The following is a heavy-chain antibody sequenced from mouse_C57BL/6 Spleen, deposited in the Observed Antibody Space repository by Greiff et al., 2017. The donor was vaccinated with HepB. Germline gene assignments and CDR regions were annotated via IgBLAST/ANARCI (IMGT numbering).Heavy chain of an antibody. CDR2: INYDGSST. CDR1: GFTFSDYY. J-gene: IGHJ2*01. Sequence: EVKLVESEGGLVQPGSSMKLSCTASGFTFSDYYMAWVRQVPEKGLEWVANINYDGSSTYYLDSLKSRFIISRDNAKNILYLQMSSLKSEDTATYYCARDRSQYYFDYWGQGTTLTVSS. V-gene: IGHV5-16*01. CDR3: ARDRSQYYFDY.